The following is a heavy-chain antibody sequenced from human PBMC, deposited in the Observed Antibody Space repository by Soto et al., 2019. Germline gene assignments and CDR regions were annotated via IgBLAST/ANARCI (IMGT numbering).Heavy chain of an antibody. CDR3: ARGGVEAGEGMGY. D-gene: IGHD7-27*01. CDR2: IYYSGST. CDR1: GGSISSYY. J-gene: IGHJ4*02. Sequence: QVQLQESGPGLVKPSETLSLTCTVSGGSISSYYWSWIRQPPGKGLEWLGNIYYSGSTNYNPSLTSRVTISVDTSKNQFSLKLSSVTAADTAVYYGARGGVEAGEGMGYWGQGTLVTVSS. V-gene: IGHV4-59*01.